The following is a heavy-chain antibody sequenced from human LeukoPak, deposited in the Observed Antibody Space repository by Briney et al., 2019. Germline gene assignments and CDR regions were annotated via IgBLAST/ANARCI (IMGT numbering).Heavy chain of an antibody. D-gene: IGHD3-3*01. CDR3: GRLFGP. CDR2: IYDSGST. Sequence: SETLSLTCTVSGGSIRSSYYYWGWIRQPPGKGLEWIGSIYDSGSTYYNPSLKSRVTISVDTSKNQFSLKLILVPPADAAVFYGGRLFGPGGQGTLVTVSS. CDR1: GGSIRSSYYY. J-gene: IGHJ4*02. V-gene: IGHV4-39*01.